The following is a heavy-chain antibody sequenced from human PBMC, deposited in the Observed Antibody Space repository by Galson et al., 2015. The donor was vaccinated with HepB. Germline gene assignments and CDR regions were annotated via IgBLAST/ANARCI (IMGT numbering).Heavy chain of an antibody. D-gene: IGHD6-6*01. CDR3: GRDFSYGSLDFGN. V-gene: IGHV3-33*01. J-gene: IGHJ4*02. Sequence: SLRLSCAASGFTFSRHGMHWVRQAPGTGLDWVAAIQFDGCKEYYAHSVKGRFTISRDDSKNTVSLQMNSLGAEDSAVYYCGRDFSYGSLDFGNWGQGTLVTVFS. CDR1: GFTFSRHG. CDR2: IQFDGCKE.